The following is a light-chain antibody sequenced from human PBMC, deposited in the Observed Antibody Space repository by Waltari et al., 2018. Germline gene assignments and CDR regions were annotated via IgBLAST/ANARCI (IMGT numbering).Light chain of an antibody. CDR2: LAS. CDR3: QQTHNFPFT. J-gene: IGKJ3*01. V-gene: IGKV1-12*01. CDR1: QNINTW. Sequence: DIRMTQSPSSVSASVGQTVTITCRASQNINTWLAWYQQKPGIAPKLLMYLASSLQTGVPLRFSGSGSGTEFTLTIINLQPEDFATYYCQQTHNFPFTFGPGTK.